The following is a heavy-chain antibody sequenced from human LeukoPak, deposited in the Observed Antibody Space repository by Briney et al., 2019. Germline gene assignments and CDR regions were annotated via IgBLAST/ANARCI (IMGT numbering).Heavy chain of an antibody. CDR3: AADPYYYYGMDV. V-gene: IGHV1-58*01. J-gene: IGHJ6*04. CDR2: IVVGSGNT. Sequence: TSVKVSCKASGFTCTSSAVQWVRQARGQRLEWIGWIVVGSGNTNYAQKFQERVTITRDMSTSTAYMELSSLRSEDTAVYYCAADPYYYYGMDVWGKGTTVTVSS. CDR1: GFTCTSSA.